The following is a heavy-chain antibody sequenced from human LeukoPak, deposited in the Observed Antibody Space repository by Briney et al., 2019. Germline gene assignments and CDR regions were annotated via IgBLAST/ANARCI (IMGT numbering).Heavy chain of an antibody. D-gene: IGHD3-10*01. CDR3: ARVLYYYGSGSYPPGY. J-gene: IGHJ4*02. CDR1: AYTFTSYD. CDR2: INPTSGGT. V-gene: IGHV1-2*02. Sequence: ASVKVSCKASAYTFTSYDINWVRQAPGQGLEWMGWINPTSGGTNYAQKFQGRVTMTRDTSISTAYMELSRLRSDDTAVYYCARVLYYYGSGSYPPGYWGQGTLVTVSS.